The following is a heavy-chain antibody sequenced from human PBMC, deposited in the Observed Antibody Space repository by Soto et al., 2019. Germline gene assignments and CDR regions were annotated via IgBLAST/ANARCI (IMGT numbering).Heavy chain of an antibody. D-gene: IGHD3-10*01. Sequence: GGSLRLSCEASGFTLTTYTMNWVRQASGKGLEWVSSITSSSGHIYYADSVKGRFTISRDNARNSLYLQMNSLRAEDTAVYYCVRERGLSSFYGMDVXGQGTTVTVS. CDR1: GFTLTTYT. CDR2: ITSSSGHI. CDR3: VRERGLSSFYGMDV. V-gene: IGHV3-21*01. J-gene: IGHJ6*02.